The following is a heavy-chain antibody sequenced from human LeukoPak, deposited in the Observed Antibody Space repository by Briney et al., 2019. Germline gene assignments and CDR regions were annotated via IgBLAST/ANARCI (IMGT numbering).Heavy chain of an antibody. CDR1: GFTFSSYA. J-gene: IGHJ4*02. CDR3: AKRGYSYGQFDY. D-gene: IGHD5-18*01. Sequence: GGSLRLSCATSGFTFSSYAMNWVRQAPGKGLEWVSAISDSGGYTYYADSVKGRFTISRDNSKNTLYLQMNSLRAEDTAVYYCAKRGYSYGQFDYWGQGTLVTVSS. V-gene: IGHV3-23*01. CDR2: ISDSGGYT.